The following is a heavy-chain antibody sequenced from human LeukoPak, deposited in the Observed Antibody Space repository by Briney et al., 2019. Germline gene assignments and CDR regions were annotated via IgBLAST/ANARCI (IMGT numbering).Heavy chain of an antibody. Sequence: GGSLKISCKGSGYSLTNYWIGWVRQMPGKGLEGMGIIYPGDSDTRYSPSFQGQVTISADKSISTAYLQWSSLKASDTAMYYCARHNSGLSGWQFDYWGQGTMVTVSS. CDR1: GYSLTNYW. D-gene: IGHD6-19*01. CDR3: ARHNSGLSGWQFDY. J-gene: IGHJ4*02. CDR2: IYPGDSDT. V-gene: IGHV5-51*01.